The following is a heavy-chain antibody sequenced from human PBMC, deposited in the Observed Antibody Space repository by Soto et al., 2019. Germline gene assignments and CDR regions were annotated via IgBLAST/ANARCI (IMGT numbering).Heavy chain of an antibody. CDR3: ASTVSGYDSDN. Sequence: SETLSLTCTVSGGSISSYYWSWIRQPPGKGLEWIGDIYYSGTTNYNPSLKSRVTISVDTSKNQFSLKLSSVTAADTAVYYCASTVSGYDSDNWGRGTLVIVSS. V-gene: IGHV4-59*08. D-gene: IGHD5-12*01. J-gene: IGHJ4*02. CDR1: GGSISSYY. CDR2: IYYSGTT.